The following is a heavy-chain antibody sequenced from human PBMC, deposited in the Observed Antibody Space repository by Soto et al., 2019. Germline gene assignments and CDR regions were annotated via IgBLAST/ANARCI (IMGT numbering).Heavy chain of an antibody. D-gene: IGHD3-22*01. Sequence: LRLSCAASGFTFSSYGMHWVRQAPGKGLEWVAVISYDGSNKYYADSVKGRFTISRDNSKNTLYLQMNSLRAEDTAVYYCAKDSSGYTISPTDYWGQGTLVTVS. J-gene: IGHJ4*02. CDR1: GFTFSSYG. CDR3: AKDSSGYTISPTDY. V-gene: IGHV3-30*18. CDR2: ISYDGSNK.